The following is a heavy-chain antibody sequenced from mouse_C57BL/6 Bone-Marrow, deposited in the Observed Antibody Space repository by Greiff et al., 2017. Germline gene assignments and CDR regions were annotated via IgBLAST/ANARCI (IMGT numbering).Heavy chain of an antibody. Sequence: QVQLQQSGPELVKPGASVKLSCKASGYTFTSYDINWVKQRPGQGLEWIGWIYPRDGSTKYNEKFKGKATLTVDTSSSTTYMELHSLTSEDSAVSFCARLEFDGSSGARYFDVWGTGTTVTVSS. V-gene: IGHV1-85*01. CDR1: GYTFTSYD. CDR3: ARLEFDGSSGARYFDV. CDR2: IYPRDGST. D-gene: IGHD1-1*01. J-gene: IGHJ1*03.